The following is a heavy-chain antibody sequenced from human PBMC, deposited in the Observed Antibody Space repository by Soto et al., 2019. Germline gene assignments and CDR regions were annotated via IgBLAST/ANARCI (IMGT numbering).Heavy chain of an antibody. J-gene: IGHJ4*02. CDR3: ARGILYCGGDCYSPYPHLAYYFDN. D-gene: IGHD2-21*02. Sequence: QVQLVQSGAEVKKPGASVKVSCKASGYTFTSYYMHWVRQAPGQGLEWMGIINPSGGSTSYAQKFQGRVTMTRDTSTSTVYMELSSLRSEVTAVYYCARGILYCGGDCYSPYPHLAYYFDNWGQGTLVTVSS. V-gene: IGHV1-46*01. CDR2: INPSGGST. CDR1: GYTFTSYY.